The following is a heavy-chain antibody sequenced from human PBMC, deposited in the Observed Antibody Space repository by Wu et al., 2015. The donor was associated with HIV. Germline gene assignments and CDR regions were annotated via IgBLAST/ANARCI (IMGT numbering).Heavy chain of an antibody. V-gene: IGHV1-69*13. CDR3: ARDLLQHEVWFDP. J-gene: IGHJ5*02. Sequence: QVQLVQSGAEVKKPGSSVKVSCEASGGTFSSSAINWVRQAPGQGLEWMGRISLIFATSIYTQRFQGRVTITADESTSAVYMELSSLRSVDTAMYYCARDLLQHEVWFDPWGQGTLVSVSS. CDR1: GGTFSSSA. D-gene: IGHD3-22*01. CDR2: ISLIFATS.